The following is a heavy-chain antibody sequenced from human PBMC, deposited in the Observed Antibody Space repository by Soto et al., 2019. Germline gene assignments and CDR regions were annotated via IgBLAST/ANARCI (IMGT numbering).Heavy chain of an antibody. CDR1: GGTFSSYT. CDR2: IIPILGIA. J-gene: IGHJ6*02. D-gene: IGHD4-17*01. Sequence: QVQLVQSGAEVKKPGSSVKVSCKASGGTFSSYTISWVRQATGQGLEWMRRIIPILGIANYAQKFQGRVTITADKSTSTAYMELSSPRSEDTAVYYCARGDYGGGRYYFGMDVWGQGTTVTVSS. V-gene: IGHV1-69*02. CDR3: ARGDYGGGRYYFGMDV.